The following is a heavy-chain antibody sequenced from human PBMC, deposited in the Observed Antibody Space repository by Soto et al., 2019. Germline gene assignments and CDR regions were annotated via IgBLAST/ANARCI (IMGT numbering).Heavy chain of an antibody. V-gene: IGHV1-18*01. CDR2: ISGYNGNT. CDR3: ARDLGGQIVDY. D-gene: IGHD1-26*01. Sequence: ASVKVSCKASGYIFVNYGIAWVRQAPGQGLEWMGWISGYNGNTKYAQKLQGRVTMTTDTSTSTAYMELRSLRSDDTAVYYCARDLGGQIVDYWGQGALVTVSS. J-gene: IGHJ4*02. CDR1: GYIFVNYG.